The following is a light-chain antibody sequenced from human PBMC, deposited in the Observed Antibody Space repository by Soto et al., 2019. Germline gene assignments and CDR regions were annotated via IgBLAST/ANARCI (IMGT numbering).Light chain of an antibody. V-gene: IGKV3-15*01. CDR3: QHYSGWPPV. CDR1: QSVSSN. J-gene: IGKJ2*01. Sequence: EIVMTQSPVTLSVSPGERATLSCRASQSVSSNVAWYQQKPGQAPRLLIYQTSARATGIPGRFSGSGSGTDFTLTSSNLQSEDFALYYCQHYSGWPPVFGQGTKVDIK. CDR2: QTS.